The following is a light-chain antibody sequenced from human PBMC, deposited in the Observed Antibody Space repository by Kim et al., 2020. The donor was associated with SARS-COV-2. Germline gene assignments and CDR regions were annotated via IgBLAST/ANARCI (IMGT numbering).Light chain of an antibody. CDR3: LQHSTYPIT. V-gene: IGKV1-17*01. CDR1: QTISTH. J-gene: IGKJ5*01. CDR2: AAS. Sequence: ASVGDRVTITCRASQTISTHLNWYQVKPGRAPKLLVYAASTLQSGVPSRFSGSGSGTEFTLTISSVQPEDFATYFCLQHSTYPITFGQGTRLEIK.